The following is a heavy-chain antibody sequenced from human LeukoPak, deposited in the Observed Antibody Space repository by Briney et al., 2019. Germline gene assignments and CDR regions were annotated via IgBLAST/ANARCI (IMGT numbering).Heavy chain of an antibody. CDR2: INAGNGNT. CDR3: AANGYGTPLFGY. V-gene: IGHV1-3*01. CDR1: GYTFTSYA. Sequence: WASVTVSCKASGYTFTSYAMHWVRQAPGQRLEWMGWINAGNGNTKYSQKFQGRVTITRDTSASTAYMELSSLRSEDTAVYYCAANGYGTPLFGYWGQGTLVTVSS. J-gene: IGHJ4*02. D-gene: IGHD5-18*01.